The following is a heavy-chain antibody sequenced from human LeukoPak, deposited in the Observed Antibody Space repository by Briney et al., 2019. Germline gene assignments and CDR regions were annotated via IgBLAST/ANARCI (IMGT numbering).Heavy chain of an antibody. CDR3: TKVRLLGALDDAFDV. CDR2: IRHDGTNK. V-gene: IGHV3-30*02. J-gene: IGHJ3*01. CDR1: GFPFSSFA. Sequence: GGSLRLSCAASGFPFSSFAMHWVRQAPGKGLEWVAFIRHDGTNKYHSNSVQGRFTISRDNSRNTVYLQLNSLGPEDTAVYYCTKVRLLGALDDAFDVWGQGTTVTVSS. D-gene: IGHD7-27*01.